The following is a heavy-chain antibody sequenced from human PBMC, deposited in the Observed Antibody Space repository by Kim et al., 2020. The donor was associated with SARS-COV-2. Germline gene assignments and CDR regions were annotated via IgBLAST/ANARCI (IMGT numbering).Heavy chain of an antibody. J-gene: IGHJ5*02. CDR2: ISSSGSYT. Sequence: GGSLRLSCEASGFPFGNYAMTWVRQAPGKGLEWVSTISSSGSYTHYADSVKGRFTISRDNSRHTLYLQMSSLRAEDTAVYYCAKDSPHESGGYTLKLRGNWFDPWGHGTLVTVSS. D-gene: IGHD2-2*02. CDR1: GFPFGNYA. V-gene: IGHV3-23*01. CDR3: AKDSPHESGGYTLKLRGNWFDP.